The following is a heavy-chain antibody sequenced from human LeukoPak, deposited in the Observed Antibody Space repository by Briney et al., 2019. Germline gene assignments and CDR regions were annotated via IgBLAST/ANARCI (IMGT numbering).Heavy chain of an antibody. D-gene: IGHD3-22*01. V-gene: IGHV3-74*01. CDR2: IRSDGSDA. CDR1: GFTFSDTW. J-gene: IGHJ4*02. Sequence: GGSLRLSCAASGFTFSDTWMHWVRQAPGKGLVWVSRIRSDGSDARYAESVKGRFTISRDNAKNTLYLQMNSLRAEDTAVYYCARGDYYDSSGYWYYFDYWGQGTLVTVSS. CDR3: ARGDYYDSSGYWYYFDY.